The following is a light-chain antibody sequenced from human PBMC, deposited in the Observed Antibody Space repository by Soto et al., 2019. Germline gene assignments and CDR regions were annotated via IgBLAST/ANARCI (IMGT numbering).Light chain of an antibody. CDR2: AAS. J-gene: IGKJ4*01. CDR3: QQYYSTTLT. CDR1: QSISSY. V-gene: IGKV1-39*01. Sequence: DIQITQSPSSLSASVGDRVTITFRASQSISSYLNWYQQKQGKAPKILXYAASSLQSGVPSRFSGSGSGTDFTLTISSLKDEDLAVYYCQQYYSTTLTFGGGTKVDIK.